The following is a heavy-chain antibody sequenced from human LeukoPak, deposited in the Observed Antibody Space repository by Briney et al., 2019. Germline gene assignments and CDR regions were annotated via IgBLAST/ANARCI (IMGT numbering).Heavy chain of an antibody. CDR2: ISYAVNIK. J-gene: IGHJ4*02. CDR1: GFDFHNYV. Sequence: GGSLRLSCAASGFDFHNYVIHWVRQAPGKGLEWVAVISYAVNIKYYADSVKGRFAISRDSSSKTVFLQMNSLRTEDTAVYYCVREGYYESGSSPTFYFDYWGQGTLVTVSS. D-gene: IGHD3-10*01. V-gene: IGHV3-30*09. CDR3: VREGYYESGSSPTFYFDY.